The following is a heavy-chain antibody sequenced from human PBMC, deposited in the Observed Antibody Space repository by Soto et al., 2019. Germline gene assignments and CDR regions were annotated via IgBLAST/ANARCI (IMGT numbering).Heavy chain of an antibody. J-gene: IGHJ6*02. Sequence: GGSLILSCTASGFTFGDYAMSWFRQAPGKGLEWVGFIRGKAYGGTTEYAASVKGRFTISRDDSKSIAYLQMNSLKTEDTAVYYCTRLNGGVDDYYYGMDVWGQGTTVTVSS. D-gene: IGHD2-8*02. CDR2: IRGKAYGGTT. CDR1: GFTFGDYA. CDR3: TRLNGGVDDYYYGMDV. V-gene: IGHV3-49*03.